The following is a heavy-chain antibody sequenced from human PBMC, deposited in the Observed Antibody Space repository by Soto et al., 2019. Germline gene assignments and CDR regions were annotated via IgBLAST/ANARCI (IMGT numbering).Heavy chain of an antibody. CDR2: FDPEDGET. J-gene: IGHJ4*02. V-gene: IGHV1-24*01. D-gene: IGHD3-10*01. Sequence: GASVKVSCKVSGYTLTELSMHWVRQAPGKGLEWMGGFDPEDGETIYAQKFQGRVTMTEDTSTDTAYMELTSVTAADTAVYYCATRFDGFGSFEYWGRGTLVTVSS. CDR3: ATRFDGFGSFEY. CDR1: GYTLTELS.